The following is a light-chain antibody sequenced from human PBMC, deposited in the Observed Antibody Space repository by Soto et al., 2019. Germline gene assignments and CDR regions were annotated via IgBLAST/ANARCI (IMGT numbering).Light chain of an antibody. J-gene: IGLJ1*01. CDR3: CSYAGTVAYV. CDR1: SSDVGIYNS. Sequence: QSELTQAASGSGSPGQSITLLCTGTSSDVGIYNSVSWYQQHPGKAPKLIIREVNTRPSGISNRFSGSKSGDTASLTISGLQAEDEADYFCCSYAGTVAYVFGTGTKVTVL. CDR2: EVN. V-gene: IGLV2-23*02.